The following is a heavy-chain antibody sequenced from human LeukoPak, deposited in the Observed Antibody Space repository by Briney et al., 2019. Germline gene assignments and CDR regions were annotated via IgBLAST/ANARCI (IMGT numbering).Heavy chain of an antibody. J-gene: IGHJ4*02. CDR3: AKSRSDVVDY. D-gene: IGHD3-3*01. CDR1: GFTFSSYG. Sequence: PGRSLRLPCAASGFTFSSYGMHWVRQAPGKGLEWVAVISYDGSNKYYADSVKGRFTISRDNSKNTLYLQMNSLRAEDTAVYYCAKSRSDVVDYWGQGTLVTVSS. CDR2: ISYDGSNK. V-gene: IGHV3-30*18.